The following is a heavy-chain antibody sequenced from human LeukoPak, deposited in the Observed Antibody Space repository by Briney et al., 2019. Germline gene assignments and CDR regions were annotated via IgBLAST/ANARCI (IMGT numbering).Heavy chain of an antibody. CDR3: VRDLGVDTSMIFFDY. CDR2: IKQDGSER. V-gene: IGHV3-7*03. D-gene: IGHD5-18*01. J-gene: IGHJ4*02. Sequence: GGSLRLSCAASGFTVSSYWMSWVRQAPGKGLEWVANIKQDGSERHYVDSVKGRFTISRDNAKNSLYLQMNSLRSDDTAVFYCVRDLGVDTSMIFFDYWGQGTLVTVSS. CDR1: GFTVSSYW.